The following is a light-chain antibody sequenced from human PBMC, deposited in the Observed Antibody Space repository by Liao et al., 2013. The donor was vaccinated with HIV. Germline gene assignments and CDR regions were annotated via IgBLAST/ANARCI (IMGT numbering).Light chain of an antibody. CDR3: QAWDGSTARV. Sequence: SYELTQPPSLSASPGQPASISCSGDDLGNKFAYWYQQRPGQSPVLVIYQNYKRPSGIPERFSGSNSGNTATLTISGTQAIDEADYYCQAWDGSTARVFGGGTKLTVL. V-gene: IGLV3-1*01. CDR1: DLGNKF. CDR2: QNY. J-gene: IGLJ3*02.